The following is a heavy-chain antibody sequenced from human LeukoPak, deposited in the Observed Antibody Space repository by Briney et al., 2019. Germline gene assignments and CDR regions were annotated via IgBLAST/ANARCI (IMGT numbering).Heavy chain of an antibody. Sequence: PSETLSLTCTVSGGSISSSSYYWGWIRQPPGKGLEWIGSVFYSGTTYYNPSLKSRATISVDTSKNQFSLKLSSLTAADTAVYFCARRSLANSSGPTGVFDPWGQGTLVTVSS. V-gene: IGHV4-39*01. J-gene: IGHJ5*02. CDR1: GGSISSSSYY. CDR2: VFYSGTT. CDR3: ARRSLANSSGPTGVFDP. D-gene: IGHD3-22*01.